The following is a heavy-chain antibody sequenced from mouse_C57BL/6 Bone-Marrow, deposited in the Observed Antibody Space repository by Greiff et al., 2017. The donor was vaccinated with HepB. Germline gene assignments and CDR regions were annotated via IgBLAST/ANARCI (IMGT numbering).Heavy chain of an antibody. Sequence: SGPELVKPGASVKISCKASGYTFTDYYINWVKQRPGQGLEWIGWIFPGSGSTYYNEKFKGKATLTVDKSSSTAYMLLSSLTSEDSAVYFCARADYYGSSWYFDYWGQGTTLTVSS. D-gene: IGHD1-1*01. J-gene: IGHJ2*01. V-gene: IGHV1-75*01. CDR2: IFPGSGST. CDR1: GYTFTDYY. CDR3: ARADYYGSSWYFDY.